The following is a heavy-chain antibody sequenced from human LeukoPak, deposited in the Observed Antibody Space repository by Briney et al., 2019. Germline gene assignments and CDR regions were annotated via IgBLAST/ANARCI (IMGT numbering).Heavy chain of an antibody. CDR3: ARGRVRNRRHYFDY. D-gene: IGHD1-14*01. J-gene: IGHJ4*02. Sequence: SETLSLTCTVSGGSISSGGYSWSWIRQHPGKGLEWIGYIYYSGSTYYNPSLKSRVTISVDTSKNQFSLKLSSVTAADTAVYYCARGRVRNRRHYFDYWGQGTLVTVSS. CDR2: IYYSGST. CDR1: GGSISSGGYS. V-gene: IGHV4-31*03.